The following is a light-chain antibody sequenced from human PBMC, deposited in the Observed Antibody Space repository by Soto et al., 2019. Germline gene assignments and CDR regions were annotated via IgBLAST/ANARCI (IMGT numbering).Light chain of an antibody. CDR1: QSISSY. V-gene: IGKV1-39*01. CDR2: GAS. CDR3: QQSYSTPPYT. J-gene: IGKJ2*01. Sequence: DIQMTQSPSFLSASVGDRVTITCRASQSISSYLNWYQHKPGKAPKLLIYGASSLQSGVPSRFRGSGSGTDFTLTISSLQPEDFATYYCQQSYSTPPYTFGQGTKLEIK.